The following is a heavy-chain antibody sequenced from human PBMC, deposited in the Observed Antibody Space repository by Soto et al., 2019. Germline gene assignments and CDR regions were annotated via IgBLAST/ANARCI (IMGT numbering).Heavy chain of an antibody. J-gene: IGHJ4*02. D-gene: IGHD5-18*01. CDR2: ISGSGGST. CDR3: AKDPRGAMANFDY. V-gene: IGHV3-23*01. CDR1: GFTFSSYA. Sequence: GGSLRLSCAASGFTFSSYAMSWVRQAPGKGLERVSAISGSGGSTYYADSVKGRFTISRDNSKNTLYLQMNSLRAEDTAVYYCAKDPRGAMANFDYWGQGTLVTVSS.